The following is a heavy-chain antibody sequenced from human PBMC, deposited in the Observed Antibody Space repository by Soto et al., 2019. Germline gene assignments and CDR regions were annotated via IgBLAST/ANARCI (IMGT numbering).Heavy chain of an antibody. CDR3: AKNLGYCSGGTCPPYNFDY. V-gene: IGHV3-23*01. J-gene: IGHJ4*02. CDR2: IGGGDGTT. D-gene: IGHD2-15*01. CDR1: GFIFKTYA. Sequence: PGGSLRLCCAASGFIFKTYAMSWVRQAPGKGLEWVSAIGGGDGTTFFADSVKGRFTISRDDSKNTVYLQMNSLRAEDTAVYYCAKNLGYCSGGTCPPYNFDYWGQGTLVTVSS.